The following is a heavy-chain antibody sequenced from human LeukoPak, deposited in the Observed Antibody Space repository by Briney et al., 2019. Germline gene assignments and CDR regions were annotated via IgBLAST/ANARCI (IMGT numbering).Heavy chain of an antibody. D-gene: IGHD1-1*01. J-gene: IGHJ5*02. Sequence: SETLSLTCTVSGDSISSSSSYYWGWIRQPPGKGLEWIGSIYYTGTTYYNPSLKSRVTISVDTSKNQFSLKLNSVTAADTAVYYCARADYNWNDEGYSWFDPWGQGTLVTVSS. CDR3: ARADYNWNDEGYSWFDP. CDR1: GDSISSSSSYY. V-gene: IGHV4-39*07. CDR2: IYYTGTT.